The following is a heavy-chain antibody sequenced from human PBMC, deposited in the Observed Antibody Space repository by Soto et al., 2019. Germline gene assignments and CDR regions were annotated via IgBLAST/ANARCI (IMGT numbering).Heavy chain of an antibody. J-gene: IGHJ4*02. Sequence: ASVKVSCKASGYTFTGYAMHWVRQAPGQRLEWMGWINAGNGNTKYSQKYQGRVTITRDTSASTAYMELSSLRSEDTAVYYCARAVAVPADFDYWGQGTLVTVSS. V-gene: IGHV1-3*01. CDR3: ARAVAVPADFDY. CDR2: INAGNGNT. CDR1: GYTFTGYA. D-gene: IGHD6-19*01.